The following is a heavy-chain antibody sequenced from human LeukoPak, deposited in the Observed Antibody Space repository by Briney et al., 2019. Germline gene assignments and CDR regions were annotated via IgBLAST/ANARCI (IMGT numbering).Heavy chain of an antibody. CDR3: ARERGLHYYGSGREPFDP. Sequence: GATVKVSCKASGYTFTSYGISWVRQAPGQGLEWMGWISAYNGNTNYAQELQGRVTMTTDTSTSTAYMEVRSLRSDDTAVYYWARERGLHYYGSGREPFDPWGQGTLVTVSS. CDR2: ISAYNGNT. CDR1: GYTFTSYG. D-gene: IGHD3-10*01. J-gene: IGHJ5*02. V-gene: IGHV1-18*01.